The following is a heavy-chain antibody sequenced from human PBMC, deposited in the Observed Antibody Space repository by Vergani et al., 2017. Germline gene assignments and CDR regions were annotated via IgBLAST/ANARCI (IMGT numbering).Heavy chain of an antibody. V-gene: IGHV4-4*07. CDR3: ARDQWDDDGPRGWFAP. CDR1: GASISSYF. D-gene: IGHD5-24*01. J-gene: IGHJ5*02. CDR2: VHTDGTA. Sequence: QLQLQESGPGLLKPSETLSLTCSVSGASISSYFWSWIRQPAGKGLEWLGRVHTDGTAYYNPSLRTRVRLSADLSQSQFSLKMTSLTAADTAVYFCARDQWDDDGPRGWFAPWGQGILVTVSS.